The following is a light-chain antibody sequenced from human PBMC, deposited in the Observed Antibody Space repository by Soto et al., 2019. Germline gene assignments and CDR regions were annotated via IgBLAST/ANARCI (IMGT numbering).Light chain of an antibody. Sequence: EIVLTQSPGTLSLSPGERATLSCRASQSVSSNYFAWYQQKPGQAPRLLIYGISSRATGIPDRFSGSGSGTDFSLTITRLETEDSAAYYCEQYGSSPRTFGQGTKVDIK. V-gene: IGKV3-20*01. CDR2: GIS. J-gene: IGKJ1*01. CDR3: EQYGSSPRT. CDR1: QSVSSNY.